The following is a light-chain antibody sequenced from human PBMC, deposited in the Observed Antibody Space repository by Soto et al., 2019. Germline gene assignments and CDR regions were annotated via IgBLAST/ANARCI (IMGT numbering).Light chain of an antibody. CDR2: AVT. CDR1: SSDVGGYNY. Sequence: QSVLTQPASVSGSPGQSITISCTGTSSDVGGYNYVSWYQQHPGKAPKLMIYAVTNRPSGVSNRFSGSKSGNTASLIISGLQAEDEADYYCSSYKSSSNLVFGTGTKVTVL. CDR3: SSYKSSSNLV. V-gene: IGLV2-14*01. J-gene: IGLJ1*01.